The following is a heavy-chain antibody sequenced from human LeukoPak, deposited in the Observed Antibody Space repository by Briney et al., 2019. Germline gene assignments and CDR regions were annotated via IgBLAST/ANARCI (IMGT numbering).Heavy chain of an antibody. D-gene: IGHD3-22*01. CDR1: GYTFSSYG. CDR3: ARDGAYYYDSSGYYHSVMDV. CDR2: ISAYNGNT. V-gene: IGHV1-18*01. Sequence: GASVKVSCKASGYTFSSYGISWVRQAPGQGLEWMGWISAYNGNTNYAQKLQGRVTMTTDTSTSTAYMELRSLRSDDTAVYYCARDGAYYYDSSGYYHSVMDVWGKGTTVTVSS. J-gene: IGHJ6*03.